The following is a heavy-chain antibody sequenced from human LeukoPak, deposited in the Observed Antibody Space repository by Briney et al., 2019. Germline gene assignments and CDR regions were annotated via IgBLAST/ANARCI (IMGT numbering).Heavy chain of an antibody. CDR1: GYTFTGYY. Sequence: GASVKVSCKASGYTFTGYYMHWVRQAPGQGLEWMGWINPNSGGTNYAQKFQGRVTMTRDTSISTAYMELSRLRSDDTAVYYCAKDLLSGTTVIDYWGQGTLVTVSS. J-gene: IGHJ4*02. CDR2: INPNSGGT. CDR3: AKDLLSGTTVIDY. V-gene: IGHV1-2*02. D-gene: IGHD1-7*01.